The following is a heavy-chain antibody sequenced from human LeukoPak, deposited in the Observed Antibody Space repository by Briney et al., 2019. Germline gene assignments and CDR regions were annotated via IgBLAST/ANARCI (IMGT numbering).Heavy chain of an antibody. D-gene: IGHD3-16*01. CDR3: ARDLFVAYRADYYCYGMDV. CDR2: IYSGGST. V-gene: IGHV3-66*01. J-gene: IGHJ6*02. CDR1: GFTVSSNY. Sequence: PGGSLRLSCAASGFTVSSNYMSWVRQAPGKGLEWVSVIYSGGSTYYADSVKGRFTISRDNSKNTLYLQMNSLRAEDTAVYYCARDLFVAYRADYYCYGMDVWGQGTTVTVSS.